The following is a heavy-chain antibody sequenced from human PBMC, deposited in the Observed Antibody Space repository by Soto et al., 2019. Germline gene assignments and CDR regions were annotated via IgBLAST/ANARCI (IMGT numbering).Heavy chain of an antibody. J-gene: IGHJ6*02. CDR1: GFTFSSYA. Sequence: GGSLRLSCAASGFTFSSYAMHWVRQAPGKGLEWVAVISYDGGNKYYADSVKGRFPISTSNSKNTLYLQMNRLRGEDTAVYDCARDQGLGYCDSTSCHASGMDVWGQGTTVTVSS. D-gene: IGHD2-2*01. V-gene: IGHV3-30-3*01. CDR3: ARDQGLGYCDSTSCHASGMDV. CDR2: ISYDGGNK.